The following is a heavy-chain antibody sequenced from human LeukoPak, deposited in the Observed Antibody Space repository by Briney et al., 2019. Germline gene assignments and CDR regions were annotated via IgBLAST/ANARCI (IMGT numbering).Heavy chain of an antibody. CDR2: INPSGGST. D-gene: IGHD3-22*01. Sequence: ASVTVSCKTSGYTFTIYYMHWVRQAPGQGLEWMGIINPSGGSTSYAQKFQGRVTMTSDTSTSTVYMELSSLRSEDTAVYYCARSHSYYYDSSGYYSDYWGQGTLVTVSS. J-gene: IGHJ4*02. CDR3: ARSHSYYYDSSGYYSDY. V-gene: IGHV1-46*01. CDR1: GYTFTIYY.